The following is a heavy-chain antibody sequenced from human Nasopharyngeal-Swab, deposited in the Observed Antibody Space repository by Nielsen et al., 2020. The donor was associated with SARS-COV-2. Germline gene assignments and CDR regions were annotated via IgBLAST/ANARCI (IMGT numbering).Heavy chain of an antibody. D-gene: IGHD3-16*01. J-gene: IGHJ4*02. V-gene: IGHV3-66*02. CDR2: IYSGGST. CDR3: ARDRGGYGDYVDY. Sequence: GESLKISCAASGFTVSSNYMSWVRQAPGKGLEWVSLIYSGGSTYYADSVKGRFTISRDNSKNTLYLQMNSLRAEDTAVYYCARDRGGYGDYVDYWGQGTLVTVSS. CDR1: GFTVSSNY.